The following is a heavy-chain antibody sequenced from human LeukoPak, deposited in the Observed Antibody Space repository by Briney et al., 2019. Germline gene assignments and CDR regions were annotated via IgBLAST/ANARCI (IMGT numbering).Heavy chain of an antibody. CDR3: ARLRAAAGTGDAFDI. D-gene: IGHD6-13*01. V-gene: IGHV3-30*03. CDR2: ISYDGSNK. CDR1: GFTFSSYG. Sequence: PGGSLRLSCAASGFTFSSYGMHWVRQAPGKGLEWVAVISYDGSNKYYADSVKGRFTISRDNSKNSLYLQMNSLRAEDTALYHCARLRAAAGTGDAFDIWGQGTMVTVSS. J-gene: IGHJ3*02.